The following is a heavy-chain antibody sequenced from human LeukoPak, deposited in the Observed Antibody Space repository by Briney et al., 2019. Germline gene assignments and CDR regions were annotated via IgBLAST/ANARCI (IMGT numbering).Heavy chain of an antibody. V-gene: IGHV4-30-2*01. Sequence: SQTLSLTCTVSGGSISSGGYYWSWIRQPPGKGLEWIGEINHSGSTSYNPSLKSRVTISVDTSKNQFSLKLSSVTAADMAVYYCARASPDSGSYYGAFDIWGQGTMVTVSS. J-gene: IGHJ3*02. D-gene: IGHD1-26*01. CDR2: INHSGST. CDR1: GGSISSGGYY. CDR3: ARASPDSGSYYGAFDI.